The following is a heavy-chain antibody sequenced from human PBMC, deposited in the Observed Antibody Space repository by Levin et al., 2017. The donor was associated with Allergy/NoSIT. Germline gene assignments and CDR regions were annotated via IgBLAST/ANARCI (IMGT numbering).Heavy chain of an antibody. J-gene: IGHJ3*02. CDR1: GFSLSTSGVG. CDR2: IYWVDDK. Sequence: SGPTLVKPTQTLTLTCTFSGFSLSTSGVGVGWIRQPPGKALECLAPIYWVDDKRNSPSLKSRLTITKDTSKNQVVLTMTNMDPVDTATYYCAHKQHSSDWADDAFDIWGQGTMVTVSS. D-gene: IGHD6-19*01. CDR3: AHKQHSSDWADDAFDI. V-gene: IGHV2-5*02.